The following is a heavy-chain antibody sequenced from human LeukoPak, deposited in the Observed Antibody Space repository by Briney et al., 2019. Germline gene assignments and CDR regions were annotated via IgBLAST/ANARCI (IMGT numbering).Heavy chain of an antibody. CDR3: ARVRYSGSYVDY. Sequence: GGSLRLSCAASGFTFSSYSMNWVRQAPGKGLEWVSYISSGGGTIYYADSVKGRFTISRDNAKNSLYLQMNSLRAEDSAVYYCARVRYSGSYVDYWGQGTLVTVSS. V-gene: IGHV3-48*04. D-gene: IGHD1-26*01. CDR2: ISSGGGTI. CDR1: GFTFSSYS. J-gene: IGHJ4*02.